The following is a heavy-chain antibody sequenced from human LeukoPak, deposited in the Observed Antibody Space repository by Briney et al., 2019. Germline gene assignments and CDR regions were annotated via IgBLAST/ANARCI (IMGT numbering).Heavy chain of an antibody. CDR3: AREPYDSSGYFDY. CDR2: IYHSGST. V-gene: IGHV4-30-2*01. J-gene: IGHJ4*02. CDR1: GGSISSGGYS. D-gene: IGHD3-22*01. Sequence: SETLSLTCAVSGGSISSGGYSWSWIRQPPGKGLEWIGYIYHSGSTYYNPSLKSRVTISVDRSKNQFSLKLSSVTAADTAVYYCAREPYDSSGYFDYWGQGTLVTVSS.